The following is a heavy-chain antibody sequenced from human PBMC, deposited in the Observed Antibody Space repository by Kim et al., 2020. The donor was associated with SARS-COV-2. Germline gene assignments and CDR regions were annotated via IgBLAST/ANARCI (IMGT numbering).Heavy chain of an antibody. Sequence: LRSRVTMSADTSKSQFYLKLSSVTAADTAVYYCARDGYYYDSSGRSFDIWGQGTMVTVSS. CDR3: ARDGYYYDSSGRSFDI. J-gene: IGHJ3*02. D-gene: IGHD3-22*01. V-gene: IGHV4-31*02.